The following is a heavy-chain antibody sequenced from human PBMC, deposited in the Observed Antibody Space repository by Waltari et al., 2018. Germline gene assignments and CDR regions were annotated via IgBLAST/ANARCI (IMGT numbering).Heavy chain of an antibody. CDR3: ARPVIAVRAFDI. D-gene: IGHD6-19*01. CDR2: IYYSGST. J-gene: IGHJ3*02. CDR1: GGSISSSSYY. V-gene: IGHV4-39*01. Sequence: QLQLQESGPGLVKPSETLSLTCTVSGGSISSSSYYLGWIRQPPGKGLEWIGRIYYSGSTYYNPSLKSRVTISVGTSKNQFSLKLSSVTAADTAVYYCARPVIAVRAFDIWGQGTMVTVSS.